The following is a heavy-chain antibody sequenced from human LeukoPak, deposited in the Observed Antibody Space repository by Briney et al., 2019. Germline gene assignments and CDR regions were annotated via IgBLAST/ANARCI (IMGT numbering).Heavy chain of an antibody. Sequence: SETLSLTCTVSGGSISSYYWSWIRQPAGKGLEWIGRIYTSGSTNYNPSLKSRVTMSVDTSKNQFSLKLSSVTAADPAVYYCARDLSPPYYYYYYMDVWGKGTTVTVSS. D-gene: IGHD2/OR15-2a*01. CDR1: GGSISSYY. CDR3: ARDLSPPYYYYYYMDV. V-gene: IGHV4-4*07. J-gene: IGHJ6*03. CDR2: IYTSGST.